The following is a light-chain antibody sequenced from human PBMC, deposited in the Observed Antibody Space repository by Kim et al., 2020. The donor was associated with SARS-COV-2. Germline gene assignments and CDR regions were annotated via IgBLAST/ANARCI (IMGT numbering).Light chain of an antibody. J-gene: IGKJ4*01. Sequence: IVMTQSPATLSVSPGERVTLSCRASQSVKNNLAWYQQRPGQAPRLLIYGASTRATDISAGFSGSGSGTEFTLTIRSLQSEDLAVYYCQQYNDWPLLTFGGGTKVDIK. V-gene: IGKV3-15*01. CDR2: GAS. CDR3: QQYNDWPLLT. CDR1: QSVKNN.